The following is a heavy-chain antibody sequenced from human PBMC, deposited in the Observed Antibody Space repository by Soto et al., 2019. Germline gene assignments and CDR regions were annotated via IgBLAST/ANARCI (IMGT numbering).Heavy chain of an antibody. Sequence: QITLNESGPPVVKPAETLTLTCTFSGFSLTTSGVGVGWIRQSPGKAPEWLALIYWDDDKRYSASLKSRLTITQDTSKNQVVLTMASVDPADTATYYCAHRILRTVFGLVTTTAICFDFGGQGTPVVVSS. CDR2: IYWDDDK. CDR1: GFSLTTSGVG. V-gene: IGHV2-5*02. D-gene: IGHD3-3*01. CDR3: AHRILRTVFGLVTTTAICFDF. J-gene: IGHJ4*02.